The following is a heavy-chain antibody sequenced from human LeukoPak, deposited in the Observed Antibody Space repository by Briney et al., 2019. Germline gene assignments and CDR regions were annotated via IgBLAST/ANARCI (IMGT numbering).Heavy chain of an antibody. V-gene: IGHV3-21*01. J-gene: IGHJ4*02. CDR3: ARDPPAAGTTGFDY. D-gene: IGHD1-1*01. CDR1: GFTFSSYS. Sequence: GGSLRLSCAASGFTFSSYSMNWVRQAPGKGLEWVSSISSSSSYIYYADSVKGRFTISRDNAKNSLYLQMNSLRAEDTAVYYCARDPPAAGTTGFDYWGQGTLVTVSS. CDR2: ISSSSSYI.